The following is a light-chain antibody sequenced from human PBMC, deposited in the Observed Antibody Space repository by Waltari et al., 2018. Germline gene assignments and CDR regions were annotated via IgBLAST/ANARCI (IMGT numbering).Light chain of an antibody. J-gene: IGKJ4*01. V-gene: IGKV1-5*03. Sequence: DIQMTQSPSTLSAYVGDRVIITCRAGQSVKNNLAWYQQRPGKAPKVLVHKSSRLESGVPSRFSGSGYGTEFTLTISSLQPDDFATYYCQEYDSLPVTFGGGTKVEIK. CDR2: KSS. CDR1: QSVKNN. CDR3: QEYDSLPVT.